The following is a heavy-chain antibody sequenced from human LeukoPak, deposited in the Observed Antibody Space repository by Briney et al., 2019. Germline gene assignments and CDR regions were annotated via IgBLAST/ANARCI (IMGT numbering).Heavy chain of an antibody. D-gene: IGHD6-19*01. Sequence: GESLKISCKGTGYSFTSYWLGWVRQMPGKGLEWMGTIYPGDSDTRYSPSFQGQVTFSADKSISTAYLQWSSLKASDTAMYYCARRVYSSGWYWLDPWGQGTLVTVSS. CDR2: IYPGDSDT. J-gene: IGHJ5*02. V-gene: IGHV5-51*01. CDR1: GYSFTSYW. CDR3: ARRVYSSGWYWLDP.